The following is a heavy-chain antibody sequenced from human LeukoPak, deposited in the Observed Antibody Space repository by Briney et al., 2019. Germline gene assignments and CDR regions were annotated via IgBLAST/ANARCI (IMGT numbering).Heavy chain of an antibody. Sequence: SQTLSLTCAISGDSVSSKSVSWSWIRQSPSRGLEFLGRTRYRSTWNTFYSLSVQGRITINADTSRNQVSLRLNSVTPEDTGLYYCVRDFNWAFDYWGQGTPVTVSS. CDR2: TRYRSTWNT. CDR3: VRDFNWAFDY. J-gene: IGHJ4*02. V-gene: IGHV6-1*01. CDR1: GDSVSSKSVS. D-gene: IGHD7-27*01.